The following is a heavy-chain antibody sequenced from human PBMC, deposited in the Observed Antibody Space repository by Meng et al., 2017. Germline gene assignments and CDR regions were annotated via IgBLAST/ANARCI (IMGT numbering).Heavy chain of an antibody. D-gene: IGHD1-1*01. V-gene: IGHV4-34*01. CDR3: ARGRSGTWPWYFDL. CDR2: INHSGST. Sequence: VKLQQWCAGLLKPSETLSLACAVYGGSFSGYYWSWIRQPPGKGLEWIGEINHSGSTNYNPSLKSRVTISVDTSKNQFSLKLSSVTAADTAVYYCARGRSGTWPWYFDLWGRGTLVTVSS. J-gene: IGHJ2*01. CDR1: GGSFSGYY.